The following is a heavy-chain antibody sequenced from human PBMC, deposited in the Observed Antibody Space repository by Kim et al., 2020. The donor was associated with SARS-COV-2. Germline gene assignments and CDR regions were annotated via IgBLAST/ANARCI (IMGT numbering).Heavy chain of an antibody. CDR3: ASSARVSYGPNYFDY. CDR2: IYYSGST. J-gene: IGHJ4*02. D-gene: IGHD5-18*01. CDR1: GGSISSGGYY. Sequence: SETLSLTCTVSGGSISSGGYYWSWIRQHPGKGLEWIGYIYYSGSTYYNPSLKSRVTISVDTSKNQFSLKLSSVTAADTAVYYCASSARVSYGPNYFDYWGQGTLVTVSS. V-gene: IGHV4-31*03.